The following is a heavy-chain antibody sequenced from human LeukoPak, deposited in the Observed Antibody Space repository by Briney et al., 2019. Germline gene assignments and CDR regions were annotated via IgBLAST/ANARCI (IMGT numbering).Heavy chain of an antibody. J-gene: IGHJ4*01. D-gene: IGHD3-10*01. CDR2: LTPNSGAS. Sequence: ASVKVSCKASGYTFTGYYMHWVRPAPGQGRAWMGWLTPNSGASNYAQKFQGRVTMTRDTSISTAYMEVSRPRSDDTAVYYCARYGSGSYYTLAYWGPGSLVT. V-gene: IGHV1-2*02. CDR1: GYTFTGYY. CDR3: ARYGSGSYYTLAY.